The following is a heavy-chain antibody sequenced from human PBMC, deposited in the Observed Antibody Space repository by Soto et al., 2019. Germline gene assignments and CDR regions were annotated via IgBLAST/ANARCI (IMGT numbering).Heavy chain of an antibody. CDR2: ISSSSSYI. CDR3: AKQMTTVTTRFDY. Sequence: SLRLSCAASGFPFSSYSMNWVRQAPGKGLEWVSSISSSSSYIYYADSVKGRFTISRDNAKDSLYLQMNSLRAEDTAVYYCAKQMTTVTTRFDYWGRGTLVTVSS. D-gene: IGHD4-17*01. V-gene: IGHV3-21*04. J-gene: IGHJ4*02. CDR1: GFPFSSYS.